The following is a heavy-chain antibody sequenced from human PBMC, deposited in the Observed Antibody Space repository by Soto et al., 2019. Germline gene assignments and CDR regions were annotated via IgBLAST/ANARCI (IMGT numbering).Heavy chain of an antibody. CDR2: IYYSGSN. V-gene: IGHV4-39*01. D-gene: IGHD2-15*01. J-gene: IGHJ5*02. CDR1: GGSISSSSYY. Sequence: SRTLSRRCTVSGGSISSSSYYWGWIRQPPGKGREWIGSIYYSGSNNYTPYLKSRVTISVDTSKNHFSLKLSSVTAADTAVYYCARHLIVAATQNWFELWGQGTLVTVSS. CDR3: ARHLIVAATQNWFEL.